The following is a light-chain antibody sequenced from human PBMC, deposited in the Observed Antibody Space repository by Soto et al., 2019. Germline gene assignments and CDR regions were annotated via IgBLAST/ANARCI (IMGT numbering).Light chain of an antibody. J-gene: IGLJ2*01. Sequence: QSALTQPASVSGSPGQSITMSCTGTNSDVGGYDYVSWYQQHPGKAPKLMIYEVSNRPSGVSDRFSDSKSGNTASLTISGLQAEDEADYYCCSYTSSSTPWVFGGGTKLTVL. CDR1: NSDVGGYDY. V-gene: IGLV2-14*01. CDR3: CSYTSSSTPWV. CDR2: EVS.